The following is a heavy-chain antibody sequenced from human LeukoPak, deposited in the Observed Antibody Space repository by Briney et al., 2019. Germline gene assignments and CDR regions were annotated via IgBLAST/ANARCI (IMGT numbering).Heavy chain of an antibody. D-gene: IGHD3-3*01. CDR2: IYSGGST. V-gene: IGHV3-53*01. J-gene: IGHJ4*02. CDR3: ARAHGVFLEWPGLFDY. Sequence: GGSLRLSCAASGFTVSSNYMSWVRQAPGKGLEWVSVIYSGGSTYYADSVKGRFTISRDNSKNTLYLQMNSLRAEDTAVYYCARAHGVFLEWPGLFDYWGQGTLVTVSS. CDR1: GFTVSSNY.